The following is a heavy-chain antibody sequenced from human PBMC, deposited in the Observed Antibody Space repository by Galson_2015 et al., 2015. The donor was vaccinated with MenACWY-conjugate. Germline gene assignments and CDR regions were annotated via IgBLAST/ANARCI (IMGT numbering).Heavy chain of an antibody. CDR2: IYDSGSS. CDR3: ARDKWGYWFDS. CDR1: GGSINSRTYY. D-gene: IGHD1-26*01. Sequence: ETLSLTCSVSGGSINSRTYYWAWIRQPPGKGLEWIGSIYDSGSSYYNASLKSRLTMSVDTSTNQFSLKISSVTAADTAVYFCARDKWGYWFDSWGQGTLVTVSS. V-gene: IGHV4-39*07. J-gene: IGHJ5*01.